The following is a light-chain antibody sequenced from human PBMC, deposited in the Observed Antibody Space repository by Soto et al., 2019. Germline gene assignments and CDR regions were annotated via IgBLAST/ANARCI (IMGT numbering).Light chain of an antibody. CDR3: QQSYSTPWT. Sequence: DIQITQSPSTLSASVGDRVTITCRASQSISSWLAWYQQKPGKAPKLLIYDASSLQSGVPSRFSGSGSGTDFTLTISCLQSEEFATYYCQQSYSTPWTVGQGTKVDIK. J-gene: IGKJ1*01. CDR1: QSISSW. CDR2: DAS. V-gene: IGKV1-5*01.